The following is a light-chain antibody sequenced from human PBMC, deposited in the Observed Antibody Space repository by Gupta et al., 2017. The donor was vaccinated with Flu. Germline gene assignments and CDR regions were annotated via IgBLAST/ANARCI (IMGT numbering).Light chain of an antibody. Sequence: KVTISCSGSTSNIVNNYVAWYQQLPGTAPKLVIYENNKRPSGIPDRFSGSKSDTSATLGITGLQTGDEADYYCGTWDNSLGAWVFGGGTKLTVL. V-gene: IGLV1-51*02. J-gene: IGLJ3*02. CDR3: GTWDNSLGAWV. CDR2: ENN. CDR1: TSNIVNNY.